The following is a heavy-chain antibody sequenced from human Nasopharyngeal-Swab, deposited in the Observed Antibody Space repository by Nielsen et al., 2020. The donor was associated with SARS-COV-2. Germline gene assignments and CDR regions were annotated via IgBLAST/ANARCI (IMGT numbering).Heavy chain of an antibody. Sequence: GESLKISCAASGFTFSSYWMHWVRQAPGKGLVWVSRINSDGSSTSYADSVKGRFTISRDNAKNTLYLQMNSLRAEDTAVYYCASQAGFGELWGLDWFDPWGQGTLVTVSS. J-gene: IGHJ5*02. V-gene: IGHV3-74*01. CDR1: GFTFSSYW. CDR3: ASQAGFGELWGLDWFDP. CDR2: INSDGSST. D-gene: IGHD3-10*01.